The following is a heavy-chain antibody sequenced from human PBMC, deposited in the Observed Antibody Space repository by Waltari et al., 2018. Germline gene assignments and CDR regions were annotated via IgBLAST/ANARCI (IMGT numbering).Heavy chain of an antibody. CDR2: IYYSGTT. V-gene: IGHV4-39*01. D-gene: IGHD5-18*01. J-gene: IGHJ4*02. CDR1: GRSNSRNNSS. CDR3: ARQGDSYGFFDS. Sequence: QLQLQASGPGLVKPSETLSLTCTLPGRSNSRNNSSWGCIRQSPGKGLEWIGSIYYSGTTYYNPSLQSRATISVDTSKNQFSLKLTSVIAADTAMYYCARQGDSYGFFDSWGLGTLVTISS.